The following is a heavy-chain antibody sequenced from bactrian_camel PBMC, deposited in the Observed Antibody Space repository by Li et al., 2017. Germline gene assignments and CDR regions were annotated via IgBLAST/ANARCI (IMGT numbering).Heavy chain of an antibody. CDR1: GYNYSTYS. D-gene: IGHD5*01. V-gene: IGHV3S53*01. Sequence: HVQLVESGGGSVQAGGSLRLSCAASGYNYSTYSMAWFRQAPGNECDLVSSISSDGGTDYADSVKGRFTASRDNAANTVYLQMNGLKPEDTAMYYCGAETTQSADSCPPPGFDFSSWGQGTQVTVS. J-gene: IGHJ6*01. CDR2: ISSDGGT. CDR3: GAETTQSADSCPPPGFDFSS.